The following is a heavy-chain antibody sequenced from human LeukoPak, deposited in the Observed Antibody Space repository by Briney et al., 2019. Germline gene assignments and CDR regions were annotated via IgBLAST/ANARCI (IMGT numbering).Heavy chain of an antibody. Sequence: PSETLSLTCTVPGGSISSSSYYWGWIRQPPGKGLEWIGSIYYSGSTYYNPSLKSRVTISVDTSKNQFSLKLSSVTAADTAVYYCARHNSGWSLNRGFDPWGQGTLVTVSS. J-gene: IGHJ5*02. V-gene: IGHV4-39*01. CDR1: GGSISSSSYY. CDR2: IYYSGST. D-gene: IGHD6-19*01. CDR3: ARHNSGWSLNRGFDP.